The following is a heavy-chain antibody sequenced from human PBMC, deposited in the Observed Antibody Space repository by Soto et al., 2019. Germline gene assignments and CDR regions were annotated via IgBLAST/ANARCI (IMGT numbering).Heavy chain of an antibody. Sequence: GGSLRLSCAASGFIFSGYAMSWVRQAPGKGLECVSSISNTGDYTHYADTVKGRLTISRDNSKNTLYLFMNILRAEVTAIYLCVKVLRSFAGRYDYWGQGTLVTVSS. CDR1: GFIFSGYA. J-gene: IGHJ4*02. V-gene: IGHV3-23*01. CDR2: ISNTGDYT. CDR3: VKVLRSFAGRYDY. D-gene: IGHD6-13*01.